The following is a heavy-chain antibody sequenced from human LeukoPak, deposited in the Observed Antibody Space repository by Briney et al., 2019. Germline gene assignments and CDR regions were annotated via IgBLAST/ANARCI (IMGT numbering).Heavy chain of an antibody. Sequence: ASVKVSCKASGYTFTSYYMHWVRQAPGQGLEWMGIINPSGGSTSYAQKFQGRVTMTRDTSTSTVYMELSSLRSEDTAVYYCARDMGLDIVLMVYAIAYWDQGTLVTVSS. D-gene: IGHD2-8*01. CDR2: INPSGGST. V-gene: IGHV1-46*01. J-gene: IGHJ4*02. CDR1: GYTFTSYY. CDR3: ARDMGLDIVLMVYAIAY.